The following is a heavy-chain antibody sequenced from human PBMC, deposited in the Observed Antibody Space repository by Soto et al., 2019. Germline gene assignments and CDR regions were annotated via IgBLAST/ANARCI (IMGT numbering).Heavy chain of an antibody. V-gene: IGHV3-33*01. Sequence: QVQLVESGGGVVQPGRSLRLSCAASGFTFSTYGMPWVRQAPGKGLEWVAVIWYDGSNKYYADSVTGRFTISRDNSKSTLYLQMNSLRAEDTAVYYCARDRLLGNSFDYWGQGSLVTVSS. CDR2: IWYDGSNK. D-gene: IGHD1-26*01. CDR3: ARDRLLGNSFDY. CDR1: GFTFSTYG. J-gene: IGHJ4*02.